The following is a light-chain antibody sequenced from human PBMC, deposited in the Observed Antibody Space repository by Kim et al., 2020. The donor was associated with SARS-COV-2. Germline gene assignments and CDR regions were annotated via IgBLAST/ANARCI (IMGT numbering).Light chain of an antibody. CDR1: QSIRRY. Sequence: SASVGGRVTITGRASQSIRRYLNWYPQKPGRAPKLLIYAASSLQSGVPSRFSGSGSGTDFTLTISSLQPEDFATYYCQQSYSTPYTFGQETKLEI. CDR3: QQSYSTPYT. J-gene: IGKJ2*01. CDR2: AAS. V-gene: IGKV1-39*01.